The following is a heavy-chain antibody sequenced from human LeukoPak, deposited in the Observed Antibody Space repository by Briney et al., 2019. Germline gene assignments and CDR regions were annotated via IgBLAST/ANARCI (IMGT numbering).Heavy chain of an antibody. J-gene: IGHJ3*02. D-gene: IGHD4-17*01. CDR3: ARNDYGDLEAFDI. V-gene: IGHV1-46*01. Sequence: ASVKVSCKASGYTFTSYYMHWVRQAPGQGLEWMGIINPSGGSTSYAQKFQGRVTMTRDMSTSTVYMELSSLRSEDTAVYYCARNDYGDLEAFDIWGQGTMVTVSS. CDR2: INPSGGST. CDR1: GYTFTSYY.